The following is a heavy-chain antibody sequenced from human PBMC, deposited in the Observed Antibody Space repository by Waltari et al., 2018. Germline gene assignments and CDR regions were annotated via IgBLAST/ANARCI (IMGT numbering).Heavy chain of an antibody. CDR2: INPNSGGT. CDR1: GYTFTGYY. CDR3: ARDRPILLGATPYNWFDP. J-gene: IGHJ5*02. Sequence: QVQLVQSGAEVKKPGASVKVSCKASGYTFTGYYMHWVRQAPGQGLAWMGRINPNSGGTNYAQKFQGRVTMTRDTSISTAYMDLGRLRSDDTAVYYCARDRPILLGATPYNWFDPWGQGTLVTVSS. V-gene: IGHV1-2*06. D-gene: IGHD1-26*01.